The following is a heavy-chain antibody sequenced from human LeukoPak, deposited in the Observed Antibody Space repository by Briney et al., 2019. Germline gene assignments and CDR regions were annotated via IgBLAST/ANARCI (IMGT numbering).Heavy chain of an antibody. D-gene: IGHD3-3*01. CDR2: LYYSGGT. CDR1: GGSISSSSYF. CDR3: ARVGLRFLEWLPHFDY. Sequence: SETLSLTCTVPGGSISSSSYFWGWIRQPPGKGLEWIGSLYYSGGTYYNPSLKSRVTISVDTSKNQFSLKLSSVTAADTAVYYCARVGLRFLEWLPHFDYWGQGTLVTVSS. J-gene: IGHJ4*02. V-gene: IGHV4-39*07.